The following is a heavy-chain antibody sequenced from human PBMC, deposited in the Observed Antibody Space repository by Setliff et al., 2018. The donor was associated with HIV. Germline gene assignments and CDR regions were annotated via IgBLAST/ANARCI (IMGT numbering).Heavy chain of an antibody. Sequence: SETLSLTCAVYGGSFSGYYWSWIRQPPGKGLEWIGEINHDRTTNYNPSLKSRVTISVDTSKNQFSLTLNSVTAADTAVYYCARGSRQLTIFGVVFKTNYYFMDVWGKGTAVAVSS. CDR2: INHDRTT. J-gene: IGHJ6*03. V-gene: IGHV4-34*01. CDR1: GGSFSGYY. CDR3: ARGSRQLTIFGVVFKTNYYFMDV. D-gene: IGHD3-3*01.